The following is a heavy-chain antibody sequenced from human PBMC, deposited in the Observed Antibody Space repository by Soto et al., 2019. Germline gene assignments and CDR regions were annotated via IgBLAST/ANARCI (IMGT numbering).Heavy chain of an antibody. CDR2: IYHSGST. Sequence: SETLSLTCAVSGGSISSSNWWSWVRQPPGKGLEWIGEIYHSGSTNYNPSLKSRVTISVDKSKNQFSLKLSSVTAADTAVYYCARRKDELRFLEWLAGRGWFDPWGQGTLVTVSS. D-gene: IGHD3-3*01. CDR3: ARRKDELRFLEWLAGRGWFDP. V-gene: IGHV4-4*02. CDR1: GGSISSSNW. J-gene: IGHJ5*02.